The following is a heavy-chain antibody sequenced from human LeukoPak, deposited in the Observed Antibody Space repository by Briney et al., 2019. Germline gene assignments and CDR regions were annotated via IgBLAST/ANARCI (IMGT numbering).Heavy chain of an antibody. CDR3: ARWDCSSGTCFHLDY. CDR2: IYYTGKS. Sequence: SETLSLTCTVSSGSISGYYWGWIRQPPGGTLEYIGHIYYTGKSDYNPSLKSRVTMSVDTSKNQFSLRLSSVTAADTAVYYCARWDCSSGTCFHLDYWGQGTLVTVSS. J-gene: IGHJ4*02. V-gene: IGHV4-59*01. D-gene: IGHD6-19*01. CDR1: SGSISGYY.